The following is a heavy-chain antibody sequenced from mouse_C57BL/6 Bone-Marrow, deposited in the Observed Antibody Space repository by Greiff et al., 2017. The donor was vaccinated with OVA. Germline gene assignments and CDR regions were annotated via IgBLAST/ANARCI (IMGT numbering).Heavy chain of an antibody. J-gene: IGHJ1*03. CDR2: ISYSGST. Sequence: VQLQQSGPGLAKPSQTLSLTCSVTGYSITSDYWNWIRKFPGNKLEYMGYISYSGSTYYNPSLKSRISITRDTSKNQYYLQLNSVTTEDTATYYCARGYYYGSSYVYFDVWGTGTTVTVSS. CDR3: ARGYYYGSSYVYFDV. V-gene: IGHV3-8*01. CDR1: GYSITSDY. D-gene: IGHD1-1*01.